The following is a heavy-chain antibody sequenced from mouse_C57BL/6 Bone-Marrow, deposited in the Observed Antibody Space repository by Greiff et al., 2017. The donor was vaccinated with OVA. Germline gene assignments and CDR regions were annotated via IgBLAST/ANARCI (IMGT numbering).Heavy chain of an antibody. J-gene: IGHJ2*01. CDR3: ARSYFSINGDY. Sequence: QVQLQQSGAELARPGASVKMSCKASGYTFTSYTMHWVKQRPGQGLEWIGYINPSSGYTKYNQKFKDKAPLTADNSSSTAYMQLSSLTSEDSAVDYCARSYFSINGDYWGQGTTLTVSS. CDR1: GYTFTSYT. D-gene: IGHD2-10*01. CDR2: INPSSGYT. V-gene: IGHV1-4*01.